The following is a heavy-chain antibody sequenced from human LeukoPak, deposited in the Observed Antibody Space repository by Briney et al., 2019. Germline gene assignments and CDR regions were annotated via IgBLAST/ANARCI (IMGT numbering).Heavy chain of an antibody. Sequence: ASVKVSCKASGGTFSSYAISWVRQAPGQGLEWMGIINPSGGSTSYAQKFQGRVTMTRDTSTSTVYMELSSLRSEDTAVYYCARDLGGSSWFGRPYWGQGTLVTVSS. J-gene: IGHJ4*02. CDR1: GGTFSSYA. CDR3: ARDLGGSSWFGRPY. V-gene: IGHV1-46*01. D-gene: IGHD6-13*01. CDR2: INPSGGST.